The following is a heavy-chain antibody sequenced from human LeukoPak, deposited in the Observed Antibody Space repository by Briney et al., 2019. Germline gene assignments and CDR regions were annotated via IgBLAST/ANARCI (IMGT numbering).Heavy chain of an antibody. CDR1: GGSFSGYY. Sequence: SETLSLTCAVYGGSFSGYYWSWIRQPPGKGLEWMGEINHSGSTNYNPSLKSRVTMSVDTSNNQFSLKLSSVTAADTAVYYCARLRTAIYYYYYMDVWGKGTTVTISS. J-gene: IGHJ6*03. V-gene: IGHV4-34*01. CDR3: ARLRTAIYYYYYMDV. D-gene: IGHD2-2*02. CDR2: INHSGST.